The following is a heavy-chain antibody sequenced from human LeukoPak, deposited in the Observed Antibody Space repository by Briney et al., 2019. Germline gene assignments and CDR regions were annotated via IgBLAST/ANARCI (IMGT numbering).Heavy chain of an antibody. CDR3: ARGCELITFGGAIEKLNWFDS. D-gene: IGHD3-16*02. Sequence: GGSLRLSCAASGFTFSSYWMNWVRQAPGKGLEWVANIKQDGSEKYYVDSVKGRFTISRDNAKNSLYLQMYSLRAEDTAVYYCARGCELITFGGAIEKLNWFDSWGQGTLVTVSS. J-gene: IGHJ5*01. CDR2: IKQDGSEK. V-gene: IGHV3-7*05. CDR1: GFTFSSYW.